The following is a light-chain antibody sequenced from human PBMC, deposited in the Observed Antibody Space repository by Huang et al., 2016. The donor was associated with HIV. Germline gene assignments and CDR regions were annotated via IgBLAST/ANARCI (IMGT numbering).Light chain of an antibody. CDR1: QAISNY. CDR2: AAS. CDR3: QKYDTAPRT. Sequence: DIQMSQSPSSLSASVGDRVTITCRARQAISNYSAWYQQKPGKVPHLLIYAASTLQSGVPSRFSGSGSGTDFTLTISSLQPEDVATYYCQKYDTAPRTFGQGTKVEIK. V-gene: IGKV1-27*01. J-gene: IGKJ1*01.